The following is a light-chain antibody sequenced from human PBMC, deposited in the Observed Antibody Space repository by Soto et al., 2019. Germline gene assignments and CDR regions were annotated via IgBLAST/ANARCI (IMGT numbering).Light chain of an antibody. CDR1: QSVLYSSNNKNY. CDR2: WAS. Sequence: DIVMTQSPDSLAVSLGERATINCKSSQSVLYSSNNKNYLAWYQQKPGQPPKLLIYWASTRESGVPDRFSGSESVTDFTLTICGLQAYDGAVYYCQQYYSTPPYTFGQGTKLEIK. J-gene: IGKJ2*01. V-gene: IGKV4-1*01. CDR3: QQYYSTPPYT.